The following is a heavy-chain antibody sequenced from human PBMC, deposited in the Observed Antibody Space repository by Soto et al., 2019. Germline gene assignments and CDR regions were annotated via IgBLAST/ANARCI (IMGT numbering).Heavy chain of an antibody. D-gene: IGHD4-17*01. CDR1: GFTFSSYA. Sequence: GVLRLSCAASGFTFSSYAMSWVRQAPGKGLEWVSAISGSGGSTYYADSVKGRFTISRDNSKNTLYLQMNSLRAEDTAVYYCAKDLGAFDYGGNNDYWGQGTLVTVSS. V-gene: IGHV3-23*01. J-gene: IGHJ4*02. CDR2: ISGSGGST. CDR3: AKDLGAFDYGGNNDY.